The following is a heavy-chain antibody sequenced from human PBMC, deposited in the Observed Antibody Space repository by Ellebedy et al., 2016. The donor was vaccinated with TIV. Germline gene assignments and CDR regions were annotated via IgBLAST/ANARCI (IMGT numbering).Heavy chain of an antibody. Sequence: SETLSLXXAVSGGSISSSNWWSWVRQPPGKGLEWIGEIYHNGSTNYNPSLKSRVTISVDKSKNQSSLKLSSVTAADTAVYYCARDDVVVVTAIRDYYYYYGMDVWGQGTTVTVSS. CDR1: GGSISSSNW. CDR2: IYHNGST. V-gene: IGHV4-4*02. CDR3: ARDDVVVVTAIRDYYYYYGMDV. J-gene: IGHJ6*02. D-gene: IGHD2-21*02.